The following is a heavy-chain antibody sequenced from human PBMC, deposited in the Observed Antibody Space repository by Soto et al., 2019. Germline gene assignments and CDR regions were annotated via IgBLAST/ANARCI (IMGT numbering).Heavy chain of an antibody. CDR2: IYYSGST. V-gene: IGHV4-59*01. D-gene: IGHD4-17*01. J-gene: IGHJ2*01. CDR3: ARDGYGDYWYFDL. CDR1: GGSISSYY. Sequence: QVQLQESGPGLVKPSETLSLTCTVSGGSISSYYWSWIRQPPGKGLEWIGYIYYSGSTNYNPSLKSRVTISVDTSKNQFSLKLSSVTAADTAVYYCARDGYGDYWYFDLWGRGTLVTVSS.